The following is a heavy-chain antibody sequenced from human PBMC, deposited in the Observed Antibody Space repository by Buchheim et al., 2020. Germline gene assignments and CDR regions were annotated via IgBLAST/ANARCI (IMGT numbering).Heavy chain of an antibody. J-gene: IGHJ6*02. Sequence: EVQLLESGGGLVQPGGSLRLSCAASGFTFSSYAMSWVRQAPGKGLEWVSAISGSGGSTYYADSVKGRFTISRANSKNTLYLQMNSLRAEDTAVYYCAKDRNGCSGGSCYSLNYGMDVWGQGTT. CDR3: AKDRNGCSGGSCYSLNYGMDV. D-gene: IGHD2-15*01. CDR2: ISGSGGST. V-gene: IGHV3-23*01. CDR1: GFTFSSYA.